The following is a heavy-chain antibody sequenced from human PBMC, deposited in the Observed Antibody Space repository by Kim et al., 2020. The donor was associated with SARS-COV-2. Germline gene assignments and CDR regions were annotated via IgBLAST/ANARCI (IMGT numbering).Heavy chain of an antibody. CDR2: IKQDGSEK. CDR1: GFTFSSYW. Sequence: GGSLRLSCAASGFTFSSYWMSWVRQAPGKGLEWVANIKQDGSEKYYVDSVKGRFTISRDNAKNSLYLQMNSLRAEDTAVYYCARGQLWSPYYFDYWGQGTLVTVSS. D-gene: IGHD5-18*01. V-gene: IGHV3-7*04. CDR3: ARGQLWSPYYFDY. J-gene: IGHJ4*02.